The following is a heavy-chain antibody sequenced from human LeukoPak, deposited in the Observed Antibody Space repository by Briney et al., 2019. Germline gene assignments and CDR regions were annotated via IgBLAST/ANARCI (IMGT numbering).Heavy chain of an antibody. Sequence: GASVKVSCKPSGYTFTSYDINWVRQATGQGLEWMGWMNPNSGNTGYAQRFQGRVTMTRNTSISTAYMELSSLNSEDTAVYYCARGYYGSGSYLNYWGQGTLVTVSS. CDR2: MNPNSGNT. D-gene: IGHD3-10*01. CDR1: GYTFTSYD. CDR3: ARGYYGSGSYLNY. V-gene: IGHV1-8*01. J-gene: IGHJ4*02.